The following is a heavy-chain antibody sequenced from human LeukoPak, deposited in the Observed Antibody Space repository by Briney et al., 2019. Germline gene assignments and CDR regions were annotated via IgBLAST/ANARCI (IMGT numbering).Heavy chain of an antibody. CDR1: GGSFSGYY. V-gene: IGHV4-34*01. CDR3: ARIRGYSYGLYFDY. CDR2: INHSGST. J-gene: IGHJ4*02. D-gene: IGHD5-18*01. Sequence: PSETLSLTCTVYGGSFSGYYWSWIRQPPGKGLEWIGEINHSGSTNYNPSLKSRVTISVDTSKNQFSLKLSSVTAADTAVYYCARIRGYSYGLYFDYWGQGTLVTVSS.